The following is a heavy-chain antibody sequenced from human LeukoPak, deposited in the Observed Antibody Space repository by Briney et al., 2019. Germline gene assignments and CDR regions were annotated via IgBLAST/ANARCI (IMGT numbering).Heavy chain of an antibody. CDR2: INPNSGGT. J-gene: IGHJ4*02. D-gene: IGHD4-17*01. CDR3: ASADDYGDYVLNY. CDR1: GYTFTGYY. Sequence: ASVKVSCKASGYTFTGYYMHWVRQPPAQGLEWVGWINPNSGGTNYAQKFQGRVTMTRDTSISTAYMELSRLRSDDTAVYYCASADDYGDYVLNYWGQGTLVTVSS. V-gene: IGHV1-2*02.